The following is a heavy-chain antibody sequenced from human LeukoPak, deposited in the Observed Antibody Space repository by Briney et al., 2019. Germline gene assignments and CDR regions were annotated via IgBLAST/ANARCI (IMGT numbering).Heavy chain of an antibody. J-gene: IGHJ5*02. CDR2: IHYSGGT. V-gene: IGHV4-59*08. CDR3: ATHVLFDPDSHSYWFDP. D-gene: IGHD3-22*01. CDR1: GASINSYW. Sequence: SETLSLTCSVSGASINSYWWSWIRQPPGRGLEWIAYIHYSGGTNYNPSLKSRVTISLDTSKNQVSLMLTSVTAADTAVYFCATHVLFDPDSHSYWFDPWGQGTLVTVSS.